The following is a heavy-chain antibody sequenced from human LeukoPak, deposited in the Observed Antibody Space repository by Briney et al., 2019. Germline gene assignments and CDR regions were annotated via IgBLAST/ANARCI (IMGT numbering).Heavy chain of an antibody. D-gene: IGHD5-12*01. J-gene: IGHJ4*02. CDR3: ARDNGYGVLDY. V-gene: IGHV4-30-4*08. Sequence: PSETLSLTCTVSGGSISSGDYYWSWIRQPPGKGLEWIGYIYYSGSTYYNPSLKSRVTISVDTSKNQFSLKLSSVTAADTAMYYCARDNGYGVLDYWGQETLVTVSS. CDR1: GGSISSGDYY. CDR2: IYYSGST.